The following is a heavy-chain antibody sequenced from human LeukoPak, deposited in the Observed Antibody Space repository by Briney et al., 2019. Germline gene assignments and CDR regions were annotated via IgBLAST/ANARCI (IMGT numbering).Heavy chain of an antibody. Sequence: ASVKVSCKASGYTFTSYGISWVRQAPGQGLEWMGWISAYNGNTNYAQKLQGRVTMTTDTSMSTAYMELRSLRSDDTAVYYCARHYDSSGYYYGPTFDYWGQGTLVTVSS. CDR2: ISAYNGNT. V-gene: IGHV1-18*01. D-gene: IGHD3-22*01. CDR3: ARHYDSSGYYYGPTFDY. J-gene: IGHJ4*02. CDR1: GYTFTSYG.